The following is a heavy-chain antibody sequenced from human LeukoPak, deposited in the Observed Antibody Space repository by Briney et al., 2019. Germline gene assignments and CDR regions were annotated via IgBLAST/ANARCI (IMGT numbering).Heavy chain of an antibody. V-gene: IGHV1-46*01. D-gene: IGHD1-26*01. CDR1: GYTFTGYY. CDR2: INPSGGST. CDR3: ARAWELRAFDI. Sequence: GASVKVSCKASGYTFTGYYMHWVRQAPGQGLEWMGIINPSGGSTSYAQKFQGRVTMTRDMSTSTVYMELSSLRSEDTAVYYCARAWELRAFDIWGQGTMVTVSS. J-gene: IGHJ3*02.